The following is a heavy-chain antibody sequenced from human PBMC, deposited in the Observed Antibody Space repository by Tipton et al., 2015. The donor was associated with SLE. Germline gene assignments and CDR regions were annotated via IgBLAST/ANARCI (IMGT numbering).Heavy chain of an antibody. CDR2: IYPTDSDT. CDR1: GYTFANFW. V-gene: IGHV5-51*01. Sequence: VQLVQSGAEVKKPGEPLKISCTVSGYTFANFWISWVRQTPEKGLEWMGFIYPTDSDTKYSPSFEGQVTISADKSTNTAYLQWNSLKTSDSAMYYCARDQASLGLDFWGQGTLVTVSS. J-gene: IGHJ4*02. CDR3: ARDQASLGLDF.